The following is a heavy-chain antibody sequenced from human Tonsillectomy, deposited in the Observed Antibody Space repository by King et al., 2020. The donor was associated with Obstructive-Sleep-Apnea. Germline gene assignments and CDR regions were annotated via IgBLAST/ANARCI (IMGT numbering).Heavy chain of an antibody. CDR3: AKGGVIVVVIGAFDI. V-gene: IGHV3-9*01. Sequence: VQLVESGGGLVQPGRSLRLSCAASGFTFDDYAMHWVRQAPGKGLEWVSGISWNSGSIGYADSVKGRFTISRDNAKNSLYLQMNSLRAEDTALYYCAKGGVIVVVIGAFDIWGQGTMVTVSS. D-gene: IGHD3-22*01. CDR2: ISWNSGSI. J-gene: IGHJ3*02. CDR1: GFTFDDYA.